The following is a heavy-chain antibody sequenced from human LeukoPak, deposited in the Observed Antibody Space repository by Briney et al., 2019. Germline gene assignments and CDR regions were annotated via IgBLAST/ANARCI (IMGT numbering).Heavy chain of an antibody. V-gene: IGHV4-59*12. Sequence: SETLSLTCAVSGGSISSYYWSWIRQPPGKGLEWIGYIYYSGSTNYNPSLKSRVTISVDTSKNQFSLKLSSVTAADTAVYYCARENYDFWSGYSNYFDYWGQGTLVTVSS. CDR1: GGSISSYY. J-gene: IGHJ4*02. CDR3: ARENYDFWSGYSNYFDY. D-gene: IGHD3-3*01. CDR2: IYYSGST.